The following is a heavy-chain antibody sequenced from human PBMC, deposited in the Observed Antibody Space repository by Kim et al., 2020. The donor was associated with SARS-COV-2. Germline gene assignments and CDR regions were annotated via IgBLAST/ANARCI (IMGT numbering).Heavy chain of an antibody. CDR2: IKSKTDGGTT. CDR1: GFTFSNAW. D-gene: IGHD6-19*01. V-gene: IGHV3-15*01. CDR3: TTLESSGWYDYYYGMDV. J-gene: IGHJ6*02. Sequence: GGSLRLSCAASGFTFSNAWMSWVRQAPGKGLEWVGRIKSKTDGGTTDYAAPVKGRFTISRDDSKNTLYLQMNSLKTEDTAVYYCTTLESSGWYDYYYGMDVWGQGTTVTVSS.